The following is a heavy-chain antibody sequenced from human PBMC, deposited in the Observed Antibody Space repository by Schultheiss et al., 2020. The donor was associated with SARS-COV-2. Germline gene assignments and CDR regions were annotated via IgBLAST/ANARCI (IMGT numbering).Heavy chain of an antibody. CDR3: ARGLYSYGPDDAFDI. CDR2: ISAYNGNT. D-gene: IGHD5-18*01. J-gene: IGHJ3*02. CDR1: GYTFTGYY. V-gene: IGHV1-18*04. Sequence: ASVKVSCKASGYTFTGYYIHWVRQAPGQGLEWMGWISAYNGNTNYAQKLQGRVTMTTDTSTSTAYMELRSLRSDDTAVYYCARGLYSYGPDDAFDIWGQGTMVTVSS.